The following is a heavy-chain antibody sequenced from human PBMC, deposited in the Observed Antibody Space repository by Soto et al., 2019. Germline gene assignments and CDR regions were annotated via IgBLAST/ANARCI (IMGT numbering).Heavy chain of an antibody. J-gene: IGHJ4*02. Sequence: SETLSLTCTVSGGSVSSGSYYWSWIRQPPGKGLECIGYIYYSGSTNYNPSLKSRVTISVDTSKNQFSLKLSSVTAADTAVYYCARGRMRPRYYFDYWGQGTLVTVSS. V-gene: IGHV4-61*01. CDR3: ARGRMRPRYYFDY. CDR1: GGSVSSGSYY. CDR2: IYYSGST.